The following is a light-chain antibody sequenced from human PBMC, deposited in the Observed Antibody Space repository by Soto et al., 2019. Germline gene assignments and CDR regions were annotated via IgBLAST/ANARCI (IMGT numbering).Light chain of an antibody. Sequence: DFHMAQXPXSLXSXXXDIVTXXXRASQSISSYLNWYQQKPGKAPKLLIYAASSSQSGVPSRFSGSGSGTDFTLTISSLQPEDFATHYCQQSYSTPRTFGQGTKVDIK. V-gene: IGKV1-39*01. J-gene: IGKJ1*01. CDR2: AAS. CDR3: QQSYSTPRT. CDR1: QSISSY.